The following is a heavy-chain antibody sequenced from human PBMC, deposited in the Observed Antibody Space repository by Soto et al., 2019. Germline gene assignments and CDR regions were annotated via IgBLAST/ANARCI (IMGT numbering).Heavy chain of an antibody. CDR2: ISWNSGSI. V-gene: IGHV3-9*01. D-gene: IGHD1-1*01. CDR1: GFTFDDYA. J-gene: IGHJ4*02. Sequence: GGSLRLSCAASGFTFDDYAMHWVRQAPGKGLEWVSGISWNSGSIGYADSVKGRFTISRDNAKNSLYLHMNSLRAEDTALYYCATDQLSLLNYDYWGQGTLVTVSS. CDR3: ATDQLSLLNYDY.